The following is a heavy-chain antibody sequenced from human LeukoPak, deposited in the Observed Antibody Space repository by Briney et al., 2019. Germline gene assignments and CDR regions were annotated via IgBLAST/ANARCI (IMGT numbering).Heavy chain of an antibody. CDR2: IYTSGST. D-gene: IGHD2-2*01. V-gene: IGHV4-61*02. CDR1: GGSISSGSYY. Sequence: SETLSLTCAVSGGSISSGSYYWSWIRQPAGKGLEWIGRIYTSGSTNYNPSLKSRVTISVDTSKNQFSLKLSSVTAADTAVYYCARVIRVPAARYYYYYYMDVWGKGTTVTVSS. CDR3: ARVIRVPAARYYYYYYMDV. J-gene: IGHJ6*03.